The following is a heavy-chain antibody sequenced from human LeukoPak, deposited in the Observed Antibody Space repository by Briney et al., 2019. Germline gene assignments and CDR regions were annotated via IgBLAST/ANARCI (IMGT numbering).Heavy chain of an antibody. CDR1: GFTFSSYA. CDR3: ANHDYGDYDYYYGMDV. CDR2: ISGSGGST. Sequence: PGGSLRLSCVASGFTFSSYAMTWVRQAPGKGLEWVSVISGSGGSTYYADSVKGRFTISRDNSKNTLYLQMNSLRAEDTAVYYCANHDYGDYDYYYGMDVWGQGTTVTVSS. D-gene: IGHD4-17*01. V-gene: IGHV3-23*01. J-gene: IGHJ6*02.